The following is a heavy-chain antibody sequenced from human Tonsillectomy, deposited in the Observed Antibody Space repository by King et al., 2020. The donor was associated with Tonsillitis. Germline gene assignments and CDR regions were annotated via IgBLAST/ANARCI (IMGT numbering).Heavy chain of an antibody. J-gene: IGHJ5*02. CDR2: ISSSSSYI. CDR1: GFTFSSYS. Sequence: VQLVESGGGLVKPGGSLRLSCAASGFTFSSYSMNWVRQAPGKGLEWVSSISSSSSYIYYADSVKGRFTISRDNAKNSLYLQMNSLRAEDTAVYYCARDGLVVVAVTYNWIDPWGQGTLVTVSA. CDR3: ARDGLVVVAVTYNWIDP. V-gene: IGHV3-21*01. D-gene: IGHD2-15*01.